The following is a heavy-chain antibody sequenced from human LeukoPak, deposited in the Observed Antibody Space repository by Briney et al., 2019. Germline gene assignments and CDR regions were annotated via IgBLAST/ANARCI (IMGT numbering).Heavy chain of an antibody. J-gene: IGHJ1*01. Sequence: GGSLRLSCAASGFTVSNNYMTWVRQAPGKGLEWVSIIYSGGSTYYAASVKGRFTISRDNSKNTLYLQMNSLRAEDTAVYYCATSIVGLTYDEHFQHWGQGTLVTVPS. D-gene: IGHD1-26*01. CDR1: GFTVSNNY. CDR2: IYSGGST. V-gene: IGHV3-53*01. CDR3: ATSIVGLTYDEHFQH.